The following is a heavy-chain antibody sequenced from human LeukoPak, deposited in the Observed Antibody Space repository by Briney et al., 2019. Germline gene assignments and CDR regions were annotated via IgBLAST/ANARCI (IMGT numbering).Heavy chain of an antibody. CDR3: AKMRFFYNWFDP. D-gene: IGHD5-24*01. Sequence: PGRSLRLSCAASGFTFSSYGMHWVRQAPGKGLEWVAVISYDGSNKYYAGSVKGRFTISRDNSKNTLYLQMNSLRAEDTAVYYCAKMRFFYNWFDPWGQGTLVTVSS. V-gene: IGHV3-30*18. CDR1: GFTFSSYG. J-gene: IGHJ5*02. CDR2: ISYDGSNK.